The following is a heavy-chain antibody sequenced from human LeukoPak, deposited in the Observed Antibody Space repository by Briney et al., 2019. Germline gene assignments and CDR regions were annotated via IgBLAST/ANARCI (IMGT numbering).Heavy chain of an antibody. V-gene: IGHV3-64*01. CDR1: GFTFSNYA. D-gene: IGHD3-3*01. J-gene: IGHJ4*02. CDR2: ISSSGGGT. CDR3: ARDPGRAGTTEWYYFDY. Sequence: PGGSLRLSCAASGFTFSNYAMHWVRQAPGKGLEYVSSISSSGGGTYYANSVKGRFTISRDNSKNTLYLQMGSLRAEDMAAYYCARDPGRAGTTEWYYFDYWGQGTLVTVSS.